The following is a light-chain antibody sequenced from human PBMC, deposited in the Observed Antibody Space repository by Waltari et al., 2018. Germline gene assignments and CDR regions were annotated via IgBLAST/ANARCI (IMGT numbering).Light chain of an antibody. Sequence: QSVLTQPPSASGTPGQRVTISCSGSSTNIGSNALNWYQHLPGTAPTLLISSHDQRPSGGPDRFSGSKSGTSASLAISGLQSEDEADYYCGAWDDRLNVYVFGTGTRVTVL. CDR1: STNIGSNA. V-gene: IGLV1-44*01. CDR3: GAWDDRLNVYV. CDR2: SHD. J-gene: IGLJ1*01.